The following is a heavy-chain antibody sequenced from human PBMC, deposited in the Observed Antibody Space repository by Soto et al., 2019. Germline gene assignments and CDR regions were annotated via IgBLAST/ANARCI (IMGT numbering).Heavy chain of an antibody. Sequence: GVSPRLSFAASGFTFSSYSMSWVRQAPGKGLEWVSAISGSGGSTYYADSVKGRFTTSRDNSKNTLYLQMNSLRAEDTAVYYCAKAQSLVVPLGYWGQGTLVTVSS. V-gene: IGHV3-23*01. D-gene: IGHD2-2*01. CDR2: ISGSGGST. J-gene: IGHJ4*02. CDR3: AKAQSLVVPLGY. CDR1: GFTFSSYS.